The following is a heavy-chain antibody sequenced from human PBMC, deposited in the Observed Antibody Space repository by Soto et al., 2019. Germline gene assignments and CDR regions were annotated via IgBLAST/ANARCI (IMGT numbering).Heavy chain of an antibody. Sequence: LRLSCETSGFSFSVYGMHWVRQAPGKGLEWVAVIWYDASKQFYAASVEGRFTISRDNSKAILYLQMNSLRAEDTAVYYCAAWAEGATEVHWGQGTLVTSPQ. CDR1: GFSFSVYG. CDR3: AAWAEGATEVH. D-gene: IGHD2-15*01. CDR2: IWYDASKQ. V-gene: IGHV3-33*01. J-gene: IGHJ4*02.